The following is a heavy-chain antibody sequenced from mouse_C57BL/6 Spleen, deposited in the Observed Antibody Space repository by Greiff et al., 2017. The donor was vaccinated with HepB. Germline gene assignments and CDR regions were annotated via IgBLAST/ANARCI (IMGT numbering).Heavy chain of an antibody. CDR1: GYSITSGYD. Sequence: EVKLVESGPGMVKPSQSLSLTCTVTGYSITSGYDWHWIRHFPGNNLEWMGYLSYSGSTNYNPSLKSRISITHDTSKNHFFLKLNSVTTEDIATYYCSYVRAYYAMDDWGQGTSVTVSS. V-gene: IGHV3-1*01. CDR3: SYVRAYYAMDD. D-gene: IGHD1-1*01. J-gene: IGHJ4*01. CDR2: LSYSGST.